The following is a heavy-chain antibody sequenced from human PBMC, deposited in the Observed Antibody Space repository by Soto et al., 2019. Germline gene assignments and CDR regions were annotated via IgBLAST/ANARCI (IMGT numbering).Heavy chain of an antibody. CDR2: MNPNSGNT. J-gene: IGHJ6*02. V-gene: IGHV1-8*02. CDR1: GVTFTNYA. CDR3: ARRGYSSSWYYYYYYGMDV. Sequence: GASVKVSCKASGVTFTNYAINWVRQAPGQGLEWMGWMNPNSGNTGYAQKFQGRVTMTRNTSISTAYMELSSLRSEDTAVYYCARRGYSSSWYYYYYYGMDVWGQGTTVTVSS. D-gene: IGHD6-13*01.